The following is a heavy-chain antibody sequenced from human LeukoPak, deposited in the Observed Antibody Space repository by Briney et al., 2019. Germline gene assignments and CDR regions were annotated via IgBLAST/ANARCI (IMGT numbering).Heavy chain of an antibody. CDR1: GGTFSNYS. J-gene: IGHJ4*02. CDR2: IIPLLEIA. V-gene: IGHV1-69*04. CDR3: ARDRFYSSSWSPTFYY. D-gene: IGHD6-13*01. Sequence: SVKVSCTASGGTFSNYSISWVRQAPGQGLEWMGRIIPLLEIADYTRRFQGRVTITADKSTSTAYMELSSLRSDDTAVYYCARDRFYSSSWSPTFYYWGQGTLVTVSS.